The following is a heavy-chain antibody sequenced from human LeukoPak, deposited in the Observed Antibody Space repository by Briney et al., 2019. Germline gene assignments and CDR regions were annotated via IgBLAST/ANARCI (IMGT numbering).Heavy chain of an antibody. Sequence: PSETLSLTCAVYGGSFSGYYWSWIRQPPGKGLEWIGEINHSGSTNYNPSLKSRVTISVDTSKNQFSLKLSSVTAADTAVYYCARRIVGATGHFDYWGQGTLVTVSP. D-gene: IGHD1-26*01. CDR1: GGSFSGYY. CDR3: ARRIVGATGHFDY. V-gene: IGHV4-34*01. J-gene: IGHJ4*02. CDR2: INHSGST.